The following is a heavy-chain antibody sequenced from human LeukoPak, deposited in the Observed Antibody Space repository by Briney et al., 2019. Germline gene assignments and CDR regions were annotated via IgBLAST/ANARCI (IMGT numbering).Heavy chain of an antibody. Sequence: GGSLRLSCAASGFTFDDYAMHWVRQAPGKGLEWVSGISWNSGSIGYADSVKGRFTISRDNAKNLVYLQMNSLRVEDTAVYYCARDLRGFYIYYFDHWGQGTLVTVSS. V-gene: IGHV3-9*01. CDR3: ARDLRGFYIYYFDH. CDR2: ISWNSGSI. J-gene: IGHJ4*02. CDR1: GFTFDDYA. D-gene: IGHD3-16*01.